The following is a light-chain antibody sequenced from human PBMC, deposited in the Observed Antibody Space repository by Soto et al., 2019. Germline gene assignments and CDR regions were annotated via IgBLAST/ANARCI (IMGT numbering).Light chain of an antibody. CDR1: DSNIGVTY. Sequence: QSVLTQPPSVSAAPGQKVSLSCSGSDSNIGVTYVSWYQQLPGTVPELLIYDNNKRPSGIPDRFSGSKSGTSATLVITGLPTGDEADSYCGTRDSSRTGYVFGTGTKRTVL. CDR2: DNN. J-gene: IGLJ1*01. CDR3: GTRDSSRTGYV. V-gene: IGLV1-51*01.